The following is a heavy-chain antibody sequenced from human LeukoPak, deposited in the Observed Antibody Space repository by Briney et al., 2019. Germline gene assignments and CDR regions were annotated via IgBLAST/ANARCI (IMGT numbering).Heavy chain of an antibody. V-gene: IGHV4-39*01. CDR3: ARHGSALPYCF. Sequence: PSETLSHPCTVSGGSISSSSYYWGWIRQPPGKGLEWIGSIYYSGSTYYNSSLKSRITMSVDTSKNQFSLRLTSVTAADTAVYYCARHGSALPYCFWGQGTLVTVSS. CDR2: IYYSGST. J-gene: IGHJ4*02. D-gene: IGHD3-10*01. CDR1: GGSISSSSYY.